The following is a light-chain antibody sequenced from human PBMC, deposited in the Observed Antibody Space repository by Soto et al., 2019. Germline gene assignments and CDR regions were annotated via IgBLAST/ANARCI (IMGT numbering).Light chain of an antibody. CDR1: QSVSNNY. Sequence: EIVLTQSPGTLSLSPGERATLSCRASQSVSNNYLAWYQQKPGQAPRLLIYGASNRATGIPDRFSGSGSGTDFTLTISRLEHEDFAVHYCQQRSNWITFGQGTRPEIK. V-gene: IGKV3D-20*02. CDR3: QQRSNWIT. CDR2: GAS. J-gene: IGKJ5*01.